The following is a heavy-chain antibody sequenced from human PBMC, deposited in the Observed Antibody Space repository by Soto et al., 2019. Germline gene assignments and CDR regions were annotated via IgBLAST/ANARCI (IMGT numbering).Heavy chain of an antibody. CDR3: SRMEGG. V-gene: IGHV3-72*01. CDR1: GFTFSEHY. D-gene: IGHD1-26*01. CDR2: SRNEAKSYST. Sequence: EEQLVESGGGLVQPGGSLTLSCAASGFTFSEHYMAWVRQAPGKGLEWVARSRNEAKSYSTDYAASVKGRFTVSRDLSMNSLYLQMNNLKTEDTAVYYCSRMEGGWGQGTLVTVSS. J-gene: IGHJ4*02.